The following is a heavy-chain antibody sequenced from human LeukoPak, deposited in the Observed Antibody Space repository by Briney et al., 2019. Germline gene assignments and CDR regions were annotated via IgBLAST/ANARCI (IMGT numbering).Heavy chain of an antibody. CDR1: GFTFSDYY. V-gene: IGHV3-11*01. CDR3: ARENEGKQWPSLDY. J-gene: IGHJ4*02. Sequence: TGGSLRLSCAASGFTFSDYYMSWIRKAPGKGLEWVSYISSSGSTIYYADSVKGRFTISRDNAKNSLYLQMNSLRAEDTAVYYCARENEGKQWPSLDYWGQETLVTVSS. CDR2: ISSSGSTI. D-gene: IGHD6-19*01.